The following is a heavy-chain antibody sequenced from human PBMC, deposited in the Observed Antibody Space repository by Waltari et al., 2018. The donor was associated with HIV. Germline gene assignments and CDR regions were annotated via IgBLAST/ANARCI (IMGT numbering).Heavy chain of an antibody. D-gene: IGHD2-2*01. J-gene: IGHJ6*02. CDR3: AHQDYYYDGMDG. CDR1: GGSFSGYY. CDR2: INHSAST. Sequence: QVQLQQWGAGLLKPSETLSLTCAVYGGSFSGYYWSWIRQPPGKGLEWIVEINHSASTNSNPSLKSRVTISVDTSKNQFSLKLSSVTAADRAGYYCAHQDYYYDGMDGWGQGTTVTVTS. V-gene: IGHV4-34*01.